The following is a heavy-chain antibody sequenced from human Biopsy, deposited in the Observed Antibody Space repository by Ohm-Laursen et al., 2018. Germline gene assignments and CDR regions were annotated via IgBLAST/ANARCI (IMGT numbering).Heavy chain of an antibody. J-gene: IGHJ4*02. CDR1: GVSINGGRYY. V-gene: IGHV4-31*03. CDR3: ARLGSGDYFPTFFDF. D-gene: IGHD5-12*01. Sequence: TLSLTCTVSGVSINGGRYYWNWIRHHPGKSLEWIGNIFYSANTYYNPSLKSRVTISVDTSKNQFSLKLSPVTAADTAVYYCARLGSGDYFPTFFDFWGQGALVTVSS. CDR2: IFYSANT.